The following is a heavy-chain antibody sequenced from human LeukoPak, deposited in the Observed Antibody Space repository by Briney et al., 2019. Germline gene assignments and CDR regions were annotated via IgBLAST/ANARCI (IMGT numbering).Heavy chain of an antibody. D-gene: IGHD3-10*01. CDR3: AVTMVRGGPTYYYYYGMDV. V-gene: IGHV3-30*02. CDR1: GFTFSSYG. Sequence: PGGSLRLSCAASGFTFSSYGMHWVRQAPGKGLEWVAFIRYDGSNKYYADSVKGRFTISRDNSKNTLYLQVNSLRAEDTAVYYCAVTMVRGGPTYYYYYGMDVWGQGTTVTVSS. CDR2: IRYDGSNK. J-gene: IGHJ6*02.